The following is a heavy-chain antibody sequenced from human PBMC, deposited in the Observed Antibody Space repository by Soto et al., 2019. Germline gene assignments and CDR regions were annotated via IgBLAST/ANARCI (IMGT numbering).Heavy chain of an antibody. D-gene: IGHD3-16*01. CDR2: MNPNSGNT. V-gene: IGHV1-8*01. Sequence: ASVQVSCKASGYTFTSYDINWVRQATGQGLEWMGWMNPNSGNTGYAQKFQGRVTMTRNTSISTAYMELSSLRSEDTAVYYCARGLGWLSTYHYYYYMDVWGKGTTVTVSS. CDR1: GYTFTSYD. CDR3: ARGLGWLSTYHYYYYMDV. J-gene: IGHJ6*03.